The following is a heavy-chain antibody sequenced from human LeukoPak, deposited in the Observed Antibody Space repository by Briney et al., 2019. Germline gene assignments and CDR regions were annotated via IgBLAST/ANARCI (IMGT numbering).Heavy chain of an antibody. CDR2: IYYSGST. CDR1: GCSISSSSYY. Sequence: KPSETLSLTCTVSGCSISSSSYYWGWIRQPPGKGLVLIGTIYYSGSTYYNPSLKGRVTISVDTSKAQFSLKLSSVTAADTAVFYCARLRGLGGSYFAFDIWGQGTMVTVSS. D-gene: IGHD1-26*01. CDR3: ARLRGLGGSYFAFDI. J-gene: IGHJ3*02. V-gene: IGHV4-39*01.